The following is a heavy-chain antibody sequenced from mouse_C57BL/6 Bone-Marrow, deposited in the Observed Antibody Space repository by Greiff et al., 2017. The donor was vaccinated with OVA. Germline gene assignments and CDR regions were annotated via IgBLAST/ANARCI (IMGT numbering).Heavy chain of an antibody. V-gene: IGHV1-42*01. D-gene: IGHD4-1*01. CDR1: GYSFTGYY. CDR3: ARSIARRRQNWAWFAY. Sequence: VQLKQSGPELVKPGASVKISCKASGYSFTGYYMNWVKQSPEKSLEWIGEINPSTGGTTYNQKFKAKATLTVDKSSSTAYMQLKSLTSEDSAVYYCARSIARRRQNWAWFAYWGQGTLVTVSA. J-gene: IGHJ3*01. CDR2: INPSTGGT.